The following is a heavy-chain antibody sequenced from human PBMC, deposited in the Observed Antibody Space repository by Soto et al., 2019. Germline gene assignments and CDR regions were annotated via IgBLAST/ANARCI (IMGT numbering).Heavy chain of an antibody. D-gene: IGHD6-6*01. J-gene: IGHJ5*02. CDR1: GGSISSSSYY. Sequence: QLQLQESGPGLVKPSETLSLTCTVSGGSISSSSYYWGWIRQPPGKGLEWIGSIYYSGSTYHNPSLKSRVTISVDTSKNQFSLKLSSVTAADTAVYYCARQGGSSTVWFDPWGQGTLVTVSS. CDR2: IYYSGST. CDR3: ARQGGSSTVWFDP. V-gene: IGHV4-39*01.